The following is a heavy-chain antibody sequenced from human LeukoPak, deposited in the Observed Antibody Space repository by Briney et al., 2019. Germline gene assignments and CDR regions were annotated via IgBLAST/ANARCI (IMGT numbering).Heavy chain of an antibody. CDR2: ISGSGGST. V-gene: IGHV3-23*01. CDR3: AKDIGRYYYYGMDV. J-gene: IGHJ6*02. D-gene: IGHD2-15*01. Sequence: GGSLRLSCAASGFTFSSYAMSWVRQAPGKGLEWVSAISGSGGSTYYADSVKGRFTISRDNSKNTLYLQMNSLRAEDTALYYCAKDIGRYYYYGMDVWGQGTTVTVSS. CDR1: GFTFSSYA.